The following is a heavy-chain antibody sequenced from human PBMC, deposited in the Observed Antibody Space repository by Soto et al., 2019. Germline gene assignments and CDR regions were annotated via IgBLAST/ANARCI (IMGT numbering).Heavy chain of an antibody. V-gene: IGHV3-23*01. D-gene: IGHD3-3*01. CDR1: GFTFSNYA. CDR2: ISDSGGST. J-gene: IGHJ4*02. CDR3: AKDVGGTMFDY. Sequence: GGSLRLSCVASGFTFSNYAMAWVRQAPGKGLEWVSTISDSGGSTHYADSVKGRFTISRDNSKNTVYLQMDSLRAEDTAVYYCAKDVGGTMFDYWGQGALVTVSS.